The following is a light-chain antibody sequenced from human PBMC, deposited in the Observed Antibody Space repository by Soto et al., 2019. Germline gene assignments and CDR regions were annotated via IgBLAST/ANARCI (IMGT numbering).Light chain of an antibody. CDR2: ASS. CDR1: SSDVGGYNY. Sequence: QSVLTQPASVSGSPGQSITISCTGTSSDVGGYNYVSWYQHHAGKAPRLMIYASSNRPSGVSHRFSGSRSGNTASLTISGLQAEDEADYYCSSYAGSNNFVVFGGGTKLTVL. V-gene: IGLV2-14*01. CDR3: SSYAGSNNFVV. J-gene: IGLJ2*01.